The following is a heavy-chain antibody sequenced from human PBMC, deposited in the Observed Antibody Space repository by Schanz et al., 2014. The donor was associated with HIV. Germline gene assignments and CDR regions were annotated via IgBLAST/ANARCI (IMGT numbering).Heavy chain of an antibody. CDR1: GFTFSNYA. V-gene: IGHV3-30*18. CDR2: VSYDGSNK. CDR3: AKRRDSGYAYFDY. J-gene: IGHJ4*02. D-gene: IGHD1-1*01. Sequence: VQLLESGGGLVQPGGSLRLSCAASGFTFSNYAMSWVRQAPGKGLEWVAVVSYDGSNKYYADSVKGRFTISRDNSKNTLYLQMNSLRAEDTAVYYCAKRRDSGYAYFDYWGQGTLVTVSS.